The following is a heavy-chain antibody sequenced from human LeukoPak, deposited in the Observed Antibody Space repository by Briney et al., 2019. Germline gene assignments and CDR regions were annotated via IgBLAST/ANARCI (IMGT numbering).Heavy chain of an antibody. CDR2: ISYDGSNK. CDR3: AKTPATDILTGFTYYYYYMDV. J-gene: IGHJ6*03. CDR1: GFTFSSYA. D-gene: IGHD3-9*01. Sequence: GGSLRLSCAASGFTFSSYAMHWVRQAPGKGLEWVAVISYDGSNKYYADSVKGRFTISRDNSKNTLYLQMNSLRAEDTAVYYCAKTPATDILTGFTYYYYYMDVWGKGTTVTVSS. V-gene: IGHV3-30*04.